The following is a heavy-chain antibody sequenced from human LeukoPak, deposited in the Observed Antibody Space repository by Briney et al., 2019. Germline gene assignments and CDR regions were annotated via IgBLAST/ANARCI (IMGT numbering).Heavy chain of an antibody. J-gene: IGHJ4*02. Sequence: ASVKVSCKASGYTFTGYHMHWVRQAPGQGLEWMGWINPNSGGTNYAQKFQGRVTMTRDTSISTAYMELSRLRSDDTGVYYCARGYDSSGYYSTPATEFDYWGQGTLVTVSS. CDR1: GYTFTGYH. CDR2: INPNSGGT. D-gene: IGHD3-22*01. V-gene: IGHV1-2*02. CDR3: ARGYDSSGYYSTPATEFDY.